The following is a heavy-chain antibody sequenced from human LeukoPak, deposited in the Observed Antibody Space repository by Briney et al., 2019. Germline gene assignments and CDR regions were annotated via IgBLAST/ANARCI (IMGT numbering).Heavy chain of an antibody. CDR3: ARDFGDSSGFYFDY. CDR1: GFTFSSYA. CDR2: IYSGGNT. D-gene: IGHD3-22*01. J-gene: IGHJ4*02. V-gene: IGHV3-23*03. Sequence: PGGSLRLSCAASGFTFSSYAMSWVRQAPGKGLEWVSFIYSGGNTYYADSVKGRFTISRDNAKNSLYLQMNSLRAEDTALYYCARDFGDSSGFYFDYWGQGTLVTVSS.